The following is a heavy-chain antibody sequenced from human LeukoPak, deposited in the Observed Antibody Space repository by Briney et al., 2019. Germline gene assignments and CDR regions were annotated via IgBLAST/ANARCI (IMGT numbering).Heavy chain of an antibody. J-gene: IGHJ4*02. D-gene: IGHD1-26*01. CDR1: GFTVSSNY. V-gene: IGHV3-53*01. CDR2: IYSDNNT. Sequence: PGGSLRLSCAASGFTVSSNYMSWVRQAPGRGLEWVSVIYSDNNTYYADSVKGRFTISRDNSKNTLYLQMNSLRAEDTAVYYCAGLVGPTYFDYWGQGTLVTVSS. CDR3: AGLVGPTYFDY.